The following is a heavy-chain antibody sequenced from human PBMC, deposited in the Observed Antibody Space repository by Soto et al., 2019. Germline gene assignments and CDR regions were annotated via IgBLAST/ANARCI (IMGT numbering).Heavy chain of an antibody. CDR3: AVYPGYYFDY. J-gene: IGHJ4*02. V-gene: IGHV4-59*12. CDR1: GGSISSYY. CDR2: IYYSGST. D-gene: IGHD2-2*01. Sequence: SETLSLTCTVSGGSISSYYWSWIRQPPGKGLEWIGYIYYSGSTNYNPSLKSRVTISVDTSKNQFSLKLSSVTAADTAVYYCAVYPGYYFDYWGQGTLVTVSS.